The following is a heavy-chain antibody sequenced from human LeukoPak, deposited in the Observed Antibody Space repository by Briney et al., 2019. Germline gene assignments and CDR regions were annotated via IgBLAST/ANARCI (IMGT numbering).Heavy chain of an antibody. Sequence: ASVKVSCKASGYTFTSYGISWVRQAPGQGLEWMGWISAYNGNTNYAQKLQGRVTMTTDTSTSTAYMELRSLRSDDTAVYYCAREFNYYGSGSYYDPGLLYWGQGNLVTVSS. CDR3: AREFNYYGSGSYYDPGLLY. V-gene: IGHV1-18*01. CDR1: GYTFTSYG. D-gene: IGHD3-10*01. J-gene: IGHJ4*02. CDR2: ISAYNGNT.